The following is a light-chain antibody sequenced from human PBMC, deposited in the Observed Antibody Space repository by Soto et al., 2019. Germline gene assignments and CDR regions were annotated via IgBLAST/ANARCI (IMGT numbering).Light chain of an antibody. Sequence: QSVLTQPPSVSGAPGQKVTLSCTGNSSNLGAGYDVHWYKQVPGAASKLVIFGNRNRPSGVPERFSGSKSGTSASLAITGLQAEDEADYYCQAYDYSLTASVFGGGTKVTVL. J-gene: IGLJ3*02. CDR2: GNR. CDR1: SSNLGAGYD. V-gene: IGLV1-40*01. CDR3: QAYDYSLTASV.